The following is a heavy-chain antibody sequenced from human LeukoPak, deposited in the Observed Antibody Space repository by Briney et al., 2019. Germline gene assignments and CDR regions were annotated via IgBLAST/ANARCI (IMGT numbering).Heavy chain of an antibody. V-gene: IGHV3-23*01. J-gene: IGHJ4*02. CDR3: ATPPTVTRNY. CDR2: ISGSGDST. Sequence: GGSLRLSCAASGFTFSTFAMSWVRQAPGEGLEWVSVISGSGDSTYYADSVNGRFTISRDNSMNTLYLQMNSLRAEDTAVNYCATPPTVTRNYWGQGTLVTVSS. CDR1: GFTFSTFA. D-gene: IGHD4-17*01.